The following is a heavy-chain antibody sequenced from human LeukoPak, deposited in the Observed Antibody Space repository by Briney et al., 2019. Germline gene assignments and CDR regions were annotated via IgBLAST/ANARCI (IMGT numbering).Heavy chain of an antibody. D-gene: IGHD1-1*01. CDR3: ARPLGNGWFDL. J-gene: IGHJ5*02. V-gene: IGHV3-7*01. CDR2: IKQGGSEK. CDR1: GFTLSSSW. Sequence: GGSLRLSCAASGFTLSSSWMMSWVRQAPGKGLEWVANIKQGGSEKFYVGSVKGRFTISRDDAKNSLHLQMNSLRDEDTAIYYCARPLGNGWFDLWGQGTLVTVSS.